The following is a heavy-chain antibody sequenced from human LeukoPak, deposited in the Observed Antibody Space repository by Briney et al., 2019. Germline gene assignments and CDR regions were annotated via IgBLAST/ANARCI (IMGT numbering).Heavy chain of an antibody. V-gene: IGHV4-59*04. J-gene: IGHJ6*03. Sequence: SETLSLTCTVSGGSISSYYWSWIRQPPGKGLEWIGYIYYSGSTYYNPSLKSRVTISVDTSKNQFSLKLSSVTAADTAVYYYARLNGGNSERDYYYYYMDVWGKGTTVTVSS. CDR3: ARLNGGNSERDYYYYYMDV. CDR1: GGSISSYY. CDR2: IYYSGST. D-gene: IGHD4-23*01.